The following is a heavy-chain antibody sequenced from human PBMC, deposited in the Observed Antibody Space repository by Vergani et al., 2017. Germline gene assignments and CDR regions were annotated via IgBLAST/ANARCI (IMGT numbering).Heavy chain of an antibody. CDR3: ARWVDRDYYYYGMDV. CDR1: GGSISSYY. CDR2: IYYSGST. D-gene: IGHD2-15*01. V-gene: IGHV4-59*01. Sequence: QVQLQESGPGLVKPSETLSLTCTVSGGSISSYYWSWIRQPPGKGLEWIGYIYYSGSTNYNPSLKSRVTISVDTSKNQFSLKLSSVTAADTAVYYCARWVDRDYYYYGMDVWGQGTTVTVSS. J-gene: IGHJ6*02.